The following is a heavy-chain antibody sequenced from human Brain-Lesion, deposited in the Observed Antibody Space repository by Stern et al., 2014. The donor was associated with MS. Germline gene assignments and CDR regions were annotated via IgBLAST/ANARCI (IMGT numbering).Heavy chain of an antibody. D-gene: IGHD2-2*01. V-gene: IGHV4-61*02. CDR1: GGSISSGGYY. Sequence: VQLVESGPGLVKPSQTLSLSCTVSGGSISSGGYYWSWIRQPAGKGLEWIGRIFNSGSTSYNPSLKSRVTISIDTSKTQFSLRRTSMTAADTAVYYCARGRVVPGFQYYATDVWGQGTTVIVSS. CDR3: ARGRVVPGFQYYATDV. CDR2: IFNSGST. J-gene: IGHJ6*02.